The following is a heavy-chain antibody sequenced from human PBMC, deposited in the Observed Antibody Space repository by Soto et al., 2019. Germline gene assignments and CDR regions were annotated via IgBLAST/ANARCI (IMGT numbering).Heavy chain of an antibody. CDR2: ISSSSAYI. J-gene: IGHJ4*02. CDR1: RFTFSNYN. D-gene: IGHD3-10*01. Sequence: EVQLVESGGGLVKPGGSLRLSCAASRFTFSNYNMNWVRQAPGKGLEWVSSISSSSAYIYYADSVKGRFTISRHNAKNSLYLQMNSLRAEDTAVYYCARNYGSGSYDYWGQGTLVTVSS. CDR3: ARNYGSGSYDY. V-gene: IGHV3-21*01.